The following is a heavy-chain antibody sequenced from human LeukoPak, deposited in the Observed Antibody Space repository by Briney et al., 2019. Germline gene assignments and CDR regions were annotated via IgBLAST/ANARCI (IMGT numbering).Heavy chain of an antibody. CDR1: GGSITSGNW. D-gene: IGHD3-10*01. J-gene: IGHJ5*02. CDR2: IYHSGST. V-gene: IGHV4-4*02. CDR3: ARDSFPNYYGSGSYNWFDP. Sequence: PSETLSLTCAVSGGSITSGNWWSWVRQPPGKGLEWIGEIYHSGSTNYNPSLKSRVTISVDKSKNQFSLILNSVTAADTAVYYCARDSFPNYYGSGSYNWFDPWGQGTLVTVSS.